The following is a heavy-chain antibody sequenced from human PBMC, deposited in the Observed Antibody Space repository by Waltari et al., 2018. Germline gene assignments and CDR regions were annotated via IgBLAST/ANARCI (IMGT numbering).Heavy chain of an antibody. Sequence: QVQLVQSGDEVKRPGASVKVSCKASGYTFTSYDINWVRQATGQGLEWMGWMNPNSGYTAYAQNFQGRVTITRDTSIRTAYMELSSLTSEDTAVYYCARGFRGHDAFDIWGQGTMVTVSS. CDR3: ARGFRGHDAFDI. CDR2: MNPNSGYT. D-gene: IGHD3-10*01. CDR1: GYTFTSYD. J-gene: IGHJ3*02. V-gene: IGHV1-8*01.